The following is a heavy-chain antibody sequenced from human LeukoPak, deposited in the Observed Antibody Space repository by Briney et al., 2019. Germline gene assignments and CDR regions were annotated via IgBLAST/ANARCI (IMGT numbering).Heavy chain of an antibody. V-gene: IGHV3-30*02. D-gene: IGHD5-18*01. CDR1: GFTFSSYG. J-gene: IGHJ4*02. Sequence: TGGSLRLSCAASGFTFSSYGMHWVRQAPGKGLEWVAFIRYDGSNKYYADSVKGRFTISRDNSKNTLYLQMNSLRAEDTAVYYCANRLGTSRYSYGYNSDYWGQGTLVTVSS. CDR2: IRYDGSNK. CDR3: ANRLGTSRYSYGYNSDY.